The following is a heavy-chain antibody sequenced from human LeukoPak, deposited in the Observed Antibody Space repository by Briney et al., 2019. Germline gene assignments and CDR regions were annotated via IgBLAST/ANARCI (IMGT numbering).Heavy chain of an antibody. J-gene: IGHJ5*02. Sequence: PGGSLRLSCAASGFTFDDYAMHWVRQAAGRGLEWVSGISWNSGSIGYADSVKGRFTISRDNAKNSLYLQMNSLRAEDTAVYYCAREASSWYPTNWFDPWGQGTLVTVSS. CDR2: ISWNSGSI. CDR1: GFTFDDYA. V-gene: IGHV3-9*01. D-gene: IGHD6-13*01. CDR3: AREASSWYPTNWFDP.